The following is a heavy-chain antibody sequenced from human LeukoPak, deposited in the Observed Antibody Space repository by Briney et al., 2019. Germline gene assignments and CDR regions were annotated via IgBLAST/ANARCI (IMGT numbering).Heavy chain of an antibody. J-gene: IGHJ5*02. V-gene: IGHV3-15*01. Sequence: GGSLRLSCAASGFTFTNAWMYWVRQAPGKGLEWVGRVKSKTDGGTSDYAAPVTGRFTISRDDSKSTLYLEMNSLKTEDTGVYYCSTLWYGAWGQGTLVTVSS. CDR1: GFTFTNAW. CDR3: STLWYGA. D-gene: IGHD3-10*01. CDR2: VKSKTDGGTS.